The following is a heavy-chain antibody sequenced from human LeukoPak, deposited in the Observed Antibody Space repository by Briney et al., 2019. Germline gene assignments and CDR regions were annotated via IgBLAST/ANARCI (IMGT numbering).Heavy chain of an antibody. V-gene: IGHV4-39*07. D-gene: IGHD3-22*01. CDR3: ARDKVTVIVVVPGAFDI. J-gene: IGHJ3*02. Sequence: SETLSLTCTVSGGSISSSSYYWGWIRQPPGKGLEWIGSIYYSGSTYYNPSLKSRVTISVDTSKNQFSLKLSSVTAADTAVYYCARDKVTVIVVVPGAFDIWGQGTMVTVSS. CDR1: GGSISSSSYY. CDR2: IYYSGST.